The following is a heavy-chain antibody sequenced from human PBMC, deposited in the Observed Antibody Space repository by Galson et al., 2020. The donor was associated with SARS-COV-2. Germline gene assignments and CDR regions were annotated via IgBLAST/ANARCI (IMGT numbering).Heavy chain of an antibody. Sequence: ETSETLSLTCTVSGGTISSGGYYWSWLRQHPGKGLEWIGYIYYSGSTYYNPSLKSRVTISVDTTKNQFSLKLSSVTAADTAVYYCARAPITMIVVVDAFDIWGQGTMVTVSS. J-gene: IGHJ3*02. V-gene: IGHV4-31*03. CDR1: GGTISSGGYY. D-gene: IGHD3-22*01. CDR2: IYYSGST. CDR3: ARAPITMIVVVDAFDI.